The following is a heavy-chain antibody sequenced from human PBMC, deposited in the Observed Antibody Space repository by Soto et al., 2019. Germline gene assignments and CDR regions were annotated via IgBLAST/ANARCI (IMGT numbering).Heavy chain of an antibody. CDR3: ASQAAVGTRRGACYFDY. Sequence: QLQLQESGPGLVKPSETLSLTCTVSGDSISSSIYYWGWIRQPPGKGLEWIGTISYSGSTFYNTPLKRRVSISVDTSKNQFSLRLSSVTAADPAVYYCASQAAVGTRRGACYFDYWCQGTLVTVSS. CDR1: GDSISSSIYY. V-gene: IGHV4-39*01. D-gene: IGHD6-13*01. J-gene: IGHJ4*02. CDR2: ISYSGST.